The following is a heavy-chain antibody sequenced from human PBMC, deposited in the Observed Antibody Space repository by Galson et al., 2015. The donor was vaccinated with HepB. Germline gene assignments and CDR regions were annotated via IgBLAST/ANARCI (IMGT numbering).Heavy chain of an antibody. V-gene: IGHV1-2*02. CDR3: ARDSSTYDFWSGYHYYYYYYGMDV. D-gene: IGHD3-3*01. Sequence: SVKVSCKASGYTFTSYYMHWVRQAPGQGLEWMGWINPNSGGTNYAQKFQGRVTMTRDTSISTAYMELSRLRSDDTAVYYCARDSSTYDFWSGYHYYYYYYGMDVWGQGTTVTVSS. CDR2: INPNSGGT. CDR1: GYTFTSYY. J-gene: IGHJ6*02.